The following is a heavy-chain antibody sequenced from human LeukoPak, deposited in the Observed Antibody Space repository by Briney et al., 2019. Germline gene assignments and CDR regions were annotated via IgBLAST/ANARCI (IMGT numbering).Heavy chain of an antibody. CDR3: AREVAAYSYGCDY. CDR1: GYTFTSYG. D-gene: IGHD5-18*01. J-gene: IGHJ4*02. CDR2: ISAYNGNT. Sequence: ASVKVSCKASGYTFTSYGISWVRQAPGQGLEWMGWISAYNGNTNYAQKLQGRVTMTTDTSTSTVYMELSSLRSEDTAVYYCAREVAAYSYGCDYWGQGTLVTVSS. V-gene: IGHV1-18*01.